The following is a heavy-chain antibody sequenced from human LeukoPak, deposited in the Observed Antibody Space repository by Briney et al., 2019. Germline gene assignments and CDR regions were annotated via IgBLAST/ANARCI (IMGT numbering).Heavy chain of an antibody. CDR3: AKVSRAESRRLLWFGELNY. CDR2: ISGRGGST. J-gene: IGHJ4*02. D-gene: IGHD3-10*01. Sequence: SGGSLRLSCAASGFTFSSYAMGWVRQAPGKGLEWVSGISGRGGSTYYADSVKGRLTISRDNSKNTLYLQMNSLRAEDTAVYYCAKVSRAESRRLLWFGELNYWGQGTLVTVSS. CDR1: GFTFSSYA. V-gene: IGHV3-23*01.